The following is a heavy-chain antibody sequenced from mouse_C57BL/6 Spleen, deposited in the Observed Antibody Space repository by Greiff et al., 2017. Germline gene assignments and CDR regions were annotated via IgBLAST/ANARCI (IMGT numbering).Heavy chain of an antibody. CDR2: IDPSDSYT. CDR1: GYTFTSYW. V-gene: IGHV1-50*01. D-gene: IGHD2-1*01. Sequence: QVQLQQPGAELVKPGASVKLSCKASGYTFTSYWMQWVKQRPGQGLEWIGEIDPSDSYTNYNQKFKGKATLTVDTSSSTAYMQLSSLTSEDSAVYDCAQKSLYYGIPDYWGQGTTLTVSS. CDR3: AQKSLYYGIPDY. J-gene: IGHJ2*01.